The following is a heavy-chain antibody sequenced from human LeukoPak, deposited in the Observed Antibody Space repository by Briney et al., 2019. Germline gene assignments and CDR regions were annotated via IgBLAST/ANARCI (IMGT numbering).Heavy chain of an antibody. Sequence: GGSLRLSCAASGFTFSSYAMHWVRQAPGKGLEWVAFIPFEGHNRYYTDSVKGRFTVSRDNSMNTVHLQMESLRVDDTALYYCATITGPRDYWGQGARVTVSP. CDR3: ATITGPRDY. CDR2: IPFEGHNR. J-gene: IGHJ4*02. V-gene: IGHV3-30*04. D-gene: IGHD1-1*01. CDR1: GFTFSSYA.